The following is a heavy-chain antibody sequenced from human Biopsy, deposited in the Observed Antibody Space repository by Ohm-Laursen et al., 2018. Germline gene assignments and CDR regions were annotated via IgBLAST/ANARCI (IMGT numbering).Heavy chain of an antibody. Sequence: PTQTLTLTCTLSGFSVNTRGMSVTWIRQPPGKALEWLARIDWDDAKFYSASLKSRLTISKGTSGNHVVLTLSDVDPVDTGTYYCARIPIPIFSAALVYRHRRHLQGLDGWGQGTTVIVSS. V-gene: IGHV2-70*16. D-gene: IGHD2-21*01. J-gene: IGHJ6*02. CDR3: ARIPIPIFSAALVYRHRRHLQGLDG. CDR2: IDWDDAK. CDR1: GFSVNTRGMS.